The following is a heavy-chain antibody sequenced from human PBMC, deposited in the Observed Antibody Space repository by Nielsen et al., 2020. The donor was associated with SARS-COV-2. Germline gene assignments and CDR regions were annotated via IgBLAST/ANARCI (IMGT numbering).Heavy chain of an antibody. J-gene: IGHJ6*01. D-gene: IGHD1-14*01. Sequence: SETLSLTCTVSGGSVNSGTYYWSWIRQPPGRGLEWIGYIPYIGSTFYSASLKNRVTISLDTSKNQLSLNLNSMTSADTAVYYCGRHEGGTTMDVWGPGTMVTVSS. CDR1: GGSVNSGTYY. V-gene: IGHV4-61*01. CDR2: IPYIGST. CDR3: GRHEGGTTMDV.